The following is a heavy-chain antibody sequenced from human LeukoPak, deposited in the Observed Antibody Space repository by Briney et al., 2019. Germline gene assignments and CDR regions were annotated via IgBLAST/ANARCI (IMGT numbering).Heavy chain of an antibody. CDR3: ARASTTGFVKNYYFDY. CDR2: LYYSGST. CDR1: AGSISSSSYY. Sequence: SETLSLPSSVSAGSISSSSYYCCWSRPPPEKLLEWTVILYYSGSTYYTHSLKSRFTISVDTSKNQFSLKLNTLTAADTAVYYCARASTTGFVKNYYFDYWGQGTLVTVSS. D-gene: IGHD3-10*01. J-gene: IGHJ4*02. V-gene: IGHV4-39*07.